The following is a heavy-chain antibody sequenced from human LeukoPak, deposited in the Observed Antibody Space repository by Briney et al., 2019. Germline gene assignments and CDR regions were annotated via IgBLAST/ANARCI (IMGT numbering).Heavy chain of an antibody. J-gene: IGHJ6*03. CDR3: ARGKVGYYYYYYMDV. V-gene: IGHV4-34*01. CDR2: INHSGST. Sequence: PSETQSLTCAVYGGSFSGYYWSWIRQPPGKGLEWIGEINHSGSTNYNPSLKSRVTISVDTSKNQFSLKLSSVTAADTAVYYCARGKVGYYYYYYMDVWGKGTTVTVSS. CDR1: GGSFSGYY. D-gene: IGHD1-26*01.